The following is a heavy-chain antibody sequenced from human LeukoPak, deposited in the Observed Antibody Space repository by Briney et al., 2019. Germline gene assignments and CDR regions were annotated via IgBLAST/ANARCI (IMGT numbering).Heavy chain of an antibody. CDR2: INPTDSDV. CDR3: ARAWNFDY. CDR1: GYIFTTYW. V-gene: IGHV5-51*01. D-gene: IGHD1-1*01. Sequence: GESLKISCKASGYIFTTYWIGWVRQMPGKGLEWMGIINPTDSDVRYSPSFQGLVTISADKSISTAYLQWTNLKASDTAMYYCARAWNFDYWGQGTLVTVST. J-gene: IGHJ4*02.